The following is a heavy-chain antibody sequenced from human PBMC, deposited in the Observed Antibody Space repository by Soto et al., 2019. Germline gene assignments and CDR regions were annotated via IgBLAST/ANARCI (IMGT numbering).Heavy chain of an antibody. CDR2: MNPNSGNT. V-gene: IGHV1-8*01. CDR3: ARAWYGDYDLSLSYYYYMDV. Sequence: GASVKVSCKASGYTFTSYGINWVRQATGQGLEWMGWMNPNSGNTGYAQKFQGRVTSTRNTSISTAYMELSSLRSEDTAVYYCARAWYGDYDLSLSYYYYMDVWGKGTTVTVSS. D-gene: IGHD4-17*01. CDR1: GYTFTSYG. J-gene: IGHJ6*03.